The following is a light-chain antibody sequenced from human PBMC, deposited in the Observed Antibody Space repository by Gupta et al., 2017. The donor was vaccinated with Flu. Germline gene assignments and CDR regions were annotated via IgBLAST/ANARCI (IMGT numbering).Light chain of an antibody. CDR1: QSVSDN. V-gene: IGKV3-15*01. Sequence: AIVSVSPGEGATRSCRASQSVSDNLAWYQQKPGQAPRLLMFGASIRDAGNPDRFSGSGYGTEFTLTISSRQSEDFAVYYCQQYNNWPPLTFGGGTKVEIK. J-gene: IGKJ4*01. CDR2: GAS. CDR3: QQYNNWPPLT.